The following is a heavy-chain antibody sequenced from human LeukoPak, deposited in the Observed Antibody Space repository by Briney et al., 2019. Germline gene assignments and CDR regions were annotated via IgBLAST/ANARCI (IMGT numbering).Heavy chain of an antibody. V-gene: IGHV4-59*04. CDR1: GGSISSYY. CDR3: ARGTGSIAVAGMGDFDY. J-gene: IGHJ4*02. D-gene: IGHD6-19*01. CDR2: IYYSGST. Sequence: SETLSLTCTVSGGSISSYYWSWIRQPPGKGLEWIGYIYYSGSTYYNPSLKSRVTISVDTSKNQFSLKLSSVTAADTAVYYCARGTGSIAVAGMGDFDYWGQGTLVTVSS.